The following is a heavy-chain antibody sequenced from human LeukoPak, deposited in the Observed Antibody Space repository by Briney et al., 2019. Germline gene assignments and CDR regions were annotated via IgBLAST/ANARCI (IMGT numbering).Heavy chain of an antibody. Sequence: SETLSLTCAVYGGSFSGYYWSWIRQPPGKGLEWIGEINHSGSTNYNPSLKSRVTISVDTSKNQFSLKLSSVTAADTAVYYCARDLKGVSLYYYGMDVWGQGTTVIVSS. CDR3: ARDLKGVSLYYYGMDV. D-gene: IGHD3-10*01. CDR2: INHSGST. V-gene: IGHV4-34*01. CDR1: GGSFSGYY. J-gene: IGHJ6*02.